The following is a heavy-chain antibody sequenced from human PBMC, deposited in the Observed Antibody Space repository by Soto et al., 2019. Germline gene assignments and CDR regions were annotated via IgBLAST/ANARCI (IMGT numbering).Heavy chain of an antibody. D-gene: IGHD3-3*01. V-gene: IGHV1-69*13. CDR3: ARVPRITIFGVVDV. CDR1: GGTFSSYA. CDR2: IIPIFGTA. Sequence: SVKVSCKASGGTFSSYAISWVRQAPGQGLEWMGGIIPIFGTANYAQKFQGRVTITADESTSTAYMVLSSLRSEDTAVYYCARVPRITIFGVVDVWGQGTTVTVSS. J-gene: IGHJ6*02.